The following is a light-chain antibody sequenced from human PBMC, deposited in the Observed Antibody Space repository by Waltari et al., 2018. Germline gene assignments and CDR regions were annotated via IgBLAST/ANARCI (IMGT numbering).Light chain of an antibody. V-gene: IGKV3-15*01. CDR1: LSVSSN. CDR2: GAS. Sequence: ETVMTQSPATLSVSPGERATLSCRASLSVSSNLAWYQQKPGQAPRLLIFGASNRATGIPARFSGSGSGTEFTLTISSLQSEDSAVYYCQQYNKWPPCFGQGTRLEIK. J-gene: IGKJ5*01. CDR3: QQYNKWPPC.